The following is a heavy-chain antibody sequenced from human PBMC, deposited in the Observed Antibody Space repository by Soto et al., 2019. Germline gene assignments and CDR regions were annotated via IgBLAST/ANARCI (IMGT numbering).Heavy chain of an antibody. CDR3: AKSFSSNWYDYFNS. CDR2: ISGSGSDT. Sequence: PGGSLRLSCVASGFGLIDFAMSWVRQAPGKGLKWVSAISGSGSDTYYADSVKGRFTISRDTSKNTLYLQMNSLRAEDTALYYCAKSFSSNWYDYFNSWGQGSLVTVSS. V-gene: IGHV3-23*01. J-gene: IGHJ4*02. D-gene: IGHD6-13*01. CDR1: GFGLIDFA.